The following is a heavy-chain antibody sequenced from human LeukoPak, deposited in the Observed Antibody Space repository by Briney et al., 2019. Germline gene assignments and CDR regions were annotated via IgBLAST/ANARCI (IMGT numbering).Heavy chain of an antibody. CDR3: EELGITMIGAV. CDR2: ISGSGSST. J-gene: IGHJ6*04. D-gene: IGHD3-10*02. V-gene: IGHV3-21*03. Sequence: GGSLTLSCSASGFTFSSYSMNWVRQPPGKGLGWVLAISGSGSSTYYADSVTGRFTISRDNAKNSLYLQMYSLRAEDTAVYYCEELGITMIGAVWGKARTVTTSS. CDR1: GFTFSSYS.